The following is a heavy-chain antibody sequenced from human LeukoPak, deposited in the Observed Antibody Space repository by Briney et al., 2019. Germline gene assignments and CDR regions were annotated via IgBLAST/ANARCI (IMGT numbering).Heavy chain of an antibody. V-gene: IGHV3-21*01. Sequence: GGSLRLSCAASGFTFSSFGMNWVRQAPGKGLEWVSSVSTGSSYMYYADSVRGRFTISRDNAKNSLYLQMNSLRAEDTAVYYCARDSGDYGDPLPDYWGQGTLVTVSS. J-gene: IGHJ4*02. CDR3: ARDSGDYGDPLPDY. CDR1: GFTFSSFG. CDR2: VSTGSSYM. D-gene: IGHD4-17*01.